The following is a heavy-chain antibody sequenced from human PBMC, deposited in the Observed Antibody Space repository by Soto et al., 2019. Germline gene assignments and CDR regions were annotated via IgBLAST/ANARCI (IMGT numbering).Heavy chain of an antibody. V-gene: IGHV3-48*02. J-gene: IGHJ4*02. D-gene: IGHD5-12*01. CDR3: AREGEEGQDSGYDPFFDY. CDR1: GFTFSSYS. Sequence: EVQLVESGGGLVQPGGSLRLSCAASGFTFSSYSMNWVRQAPGKGLEWVSYISSSSSTIYYADSVKGRFTISRDNAKNSLYLKMNSLRDEDTAVYYCAREGEEGQDSGYDPFFDYWGQGTLVTVSS. CDR2: ISSSSSTI.